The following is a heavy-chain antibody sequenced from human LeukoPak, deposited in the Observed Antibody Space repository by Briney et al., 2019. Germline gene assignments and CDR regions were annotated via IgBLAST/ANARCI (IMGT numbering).Heavy chain of an antibody. J-gene: IGHJ4*02. CDR1: GFTFSDYW. V-gene: IGHV3-7*01. CDR2: INHDGNEK. CDR3: ARSPATGPTDF. D-gene: IGHD2-2*01. Sequence: GGSLRLSCAVSGFTFSDYWMSWVRQPPGKGLEWVANINHDGNEKYYVDSVMGRFTISRDNAKNSLYLQMNSRSVEDTAVYFCARSPATGPTDFWGQGTLVTVSS.